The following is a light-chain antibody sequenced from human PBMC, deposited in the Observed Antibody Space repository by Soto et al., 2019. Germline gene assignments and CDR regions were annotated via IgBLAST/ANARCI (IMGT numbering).Light chain of an antibody. J-gene: IGLJ2*01. CDR2: EVS. CDR1: NSDVGGYNY. Sequence: QSVLTQPASVSGSPGQSIAISCTGDNSDVGGYNYVSWYQQHPGKAPKLMIYEVSNRPSGVSNRFSGSKSGNTASLTISGLQAQDEADYYCSSYTSSSTLVFGGGSKLTVL. CDR3: SSYTSSSTLV. V-gene: IGLV2-14*01.